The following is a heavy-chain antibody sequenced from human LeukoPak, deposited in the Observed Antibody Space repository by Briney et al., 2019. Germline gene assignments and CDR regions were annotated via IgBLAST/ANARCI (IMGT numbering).Heavy chain of an antibody. CDR3: ARHLQSGTAVY. CDR2: IYYSGST. CDR1: GGSISSYY. D-gene: IGHD1-14*01. V-gene: IGHV4-59*08. J-gene: IGHJ4*02. Sequence: SETLSLTCTVSGGSISSYYWSWIRLPPGKGLEWIGYIYYSGSTNYNPSLKSRVTISVDTSKNQFSLKLSSVTAADTAVYYCARHLQSGTAVYWGQGTLVTVSS.